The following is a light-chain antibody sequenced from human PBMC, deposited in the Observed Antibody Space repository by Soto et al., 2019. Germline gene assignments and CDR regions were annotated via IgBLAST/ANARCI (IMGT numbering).Light chain of an antibody. V-gene: IGKV3-20*01. CDR3: QVYGSSPKT. CDR2: GVS. J-gene: IGKJ1*01. CDR1: QPVNSGY. Sequence: IVLTQSPGTLSLSPGEVATLSCRASQPVNSGYLAWYQQKPGQAPRLLMYGVSTRDNGIPDRFSGSGAGTDFTLTISRLEPGDFAVYYCQVYGSSPKTFGQGTKVEFK.